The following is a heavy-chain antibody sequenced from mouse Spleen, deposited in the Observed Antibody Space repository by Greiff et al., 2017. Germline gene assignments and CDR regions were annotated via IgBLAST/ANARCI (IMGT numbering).Heavy chain of an antibody. V-gene: IGHV1-55*01. Sequence: QVQLQQPGAELVKPGASVKMSCKASGYTFTSYWITWVKQRPGQGLEWIGDIYPGSGSTNYNEKFKSKATLTVDTSSSTAYMQLSSLTSEDSAVYYCARGPLYYYGSSRVYWYFDVWGAGTTVTVSS. CDR2: IYPGSGST. CDR3: ARGPLYYYGSSRVYWYFDV. J-gene: IGHJ1*01. D-gene: IGHD1-1*01. CDR1: GYTFTSYW.